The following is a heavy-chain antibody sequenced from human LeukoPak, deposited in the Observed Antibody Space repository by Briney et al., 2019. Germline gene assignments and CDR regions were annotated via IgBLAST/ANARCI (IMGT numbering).Heavy chain of an antibody. CDR3: ARVKDPGGYYYYYYMDI. D-gene: IGHD3-16*01. Sequence: SETLSLTCAVYGGSFSGYYWSWIRQPPGKGLEWIGVINHSGSTNYNPSLKSRVTISVDTSKNQFSLKVSSVTAADTAVYYCARVKDPGGYYYYYYMDIWGKGNTVTVSS. CDR1: GGSFSGYY. CDR2: INHSGST. J-gene: IGHJ6*03. V-gene: IGHV4-34*01.